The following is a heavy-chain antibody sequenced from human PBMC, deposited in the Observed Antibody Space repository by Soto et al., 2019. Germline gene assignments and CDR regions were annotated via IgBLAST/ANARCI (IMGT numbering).Heavy chain of an antibody. CDR1: GFTFSSYS. CDR3: ARGVGPSWSYYNSYFDY. V-gene: IGHV3-21*01. D-gene: IGHD3-10*01. CDR2: ISSSSSYI. J-gene: IGHJ4*02. Sequence: LRLSCAASGFTFSSYSMNWVRQAPGKGLEWVSSISSSSSYIYYADSVKGRFTISRDNAKNSLYLQMNSLRAEDTAVYYCARGVGPSWSYYNSYFDYWGQGTLVTVSS.